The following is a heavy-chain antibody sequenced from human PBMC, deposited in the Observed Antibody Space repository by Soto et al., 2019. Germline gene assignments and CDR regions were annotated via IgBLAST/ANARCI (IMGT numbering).Heavy chain of an antibody. Sequence: QVQLQESGPGLVKPSETLSLTCTVSGGTISSWYWSWIRQPPGKGLEWIGYIYYSGSTNCNPSLKSRVAKSVDTSKNQFCLELSSVTAADTAVYYCARRYGSAIDYWGQGTLVTVAS. D-gene: IGHD1-26*01. CDR2: IYYSGST. CDR1: GGTISSWY. CDR3: ARRYGSAIDY. J-gene: IGHJ4*02. V-gene: IGHV4-59*08.